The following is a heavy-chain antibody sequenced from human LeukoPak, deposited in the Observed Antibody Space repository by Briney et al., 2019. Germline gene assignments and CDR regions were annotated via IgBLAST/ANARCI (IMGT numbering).Heavy chain of an antibody. CDR2: IYYSGST. J-gene: IGHJ6*03. CDR1: GGSISSSSYY. V-gene: IGHV4-39*07. Sequence: SETLSLTCTVSGGSISSSSYYWGWIRQPPGKGLEWIGSIYYSGSTYYNPSLKSRVTISVDTSKNQFSLKLSSVTAADTAVYYCARELREVMVRGVFYYYMDVWGKGTTVTVSS. D-gene: IGHD3-10*01. CDR3: ARELREVMVRGVFYYYMDV.